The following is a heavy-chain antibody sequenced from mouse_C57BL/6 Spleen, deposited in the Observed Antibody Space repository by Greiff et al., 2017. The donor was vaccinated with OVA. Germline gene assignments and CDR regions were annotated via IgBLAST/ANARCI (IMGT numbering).Heavy chain of an antibody. CDR1: GYTFTSYW. Sequence: QVQLQQPGAELVKPGASVKMSCKASGYTFTSYWITWVKQRPGQGLEWIGDIYPGSGSTNYNEKFKSKATLTVDTSSSTAYMQLSSLTSEDSAVYYCARCEPTVVAHWYFDVWGTGTTVTVSS. V-gene: IGHV1-55*01. CDR2: IYPGSGST. CDR3: ARCEPTVVAHWYFDV. J-gene: IGHJ1*03. D-gene: IGHD1-1*01.